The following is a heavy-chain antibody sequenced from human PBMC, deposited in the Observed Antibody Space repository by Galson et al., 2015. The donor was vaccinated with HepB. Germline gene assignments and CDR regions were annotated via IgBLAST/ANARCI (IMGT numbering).Heavy chain of an antibody. CDR2: ISAYNGNT. J-gene: IGHJ3*02. D-gene: IGHD3-10*01. V-gene: IGHV1-18*04. Sequence: SVKVSCKASGYTFTSYGISWVRQAPGQGLEWMGWISAYNGNTNYAQKLQGRVTMTTDTSTSTAYMELRSLRSDDTAVYYCARERGGITMVRGVIIPAAFDIWGQGTMVTVSS. CDR1: GYTFTSYG. CDR3: ARERGGITMVRGVIIPAAFDI.